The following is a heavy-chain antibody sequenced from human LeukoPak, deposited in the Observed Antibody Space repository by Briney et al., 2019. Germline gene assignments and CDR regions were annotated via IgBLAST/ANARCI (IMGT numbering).Heavy chain of an antibody. CDR3: ARALNLGIAVASPFDY. CDR1: GFTFDDYG. Sequence: GGSLRLSCAASGFTFDDYGMSWVRQAPGKGLEWVSGINWNGGSTGYADSVKGRFTISRDNAKNSLYLQMNSLRAEDTAVYYCARALNLGIAVASPFDYWGQGTLVTVSS. D-gene: IGHD6-19*01. V-gene: IGHV3-20*04. CDR2: INWNGGST. J-gene: IGHJ4*02.